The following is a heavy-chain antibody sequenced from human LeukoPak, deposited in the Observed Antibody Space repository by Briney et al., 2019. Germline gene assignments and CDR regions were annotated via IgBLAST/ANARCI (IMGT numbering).Heavy chain of an antibody. V-gene: IGHV3-64D*06. CDR3: VKGVVVVTARAFDY. Sequence: GGSLRLSCSASGFTFSSYAMHWVRQAPGKGLEYVSAISSNGGSTYYADSVKGRFTISRDNSKNTLYLQMSSLRPEDTAVYYCVKGVVVVTARAFDYWGQGTLVTVSS. CDR1: GFTFSSYA. J-gene: IGHJ4*02. D-gene: IGHD2-21*02. CDR2: ISSNGGST.